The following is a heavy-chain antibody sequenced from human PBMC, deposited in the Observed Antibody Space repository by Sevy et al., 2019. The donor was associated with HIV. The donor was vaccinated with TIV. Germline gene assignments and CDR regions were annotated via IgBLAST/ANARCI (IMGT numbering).Heavy chain of an antibody. D-gene: IGHD3-22*01. CDR2: FDPEDGEI. CDR3: ATIKDYYDSSGSPFDY. V-gene: IGHV1-24*01. J-gene: IGHJ4*02. CDR1: GYTLCELS. Sequence: ASVKVSCKVSGYTLCELSMHWVRQAPGKRLEWMGSFDPEDGEILYAQKLQGRITMTEYTSTDTADMELSSLRSEDTAVYYCATIKDYYDSSGSPFDYWGQGTLVTVSS.